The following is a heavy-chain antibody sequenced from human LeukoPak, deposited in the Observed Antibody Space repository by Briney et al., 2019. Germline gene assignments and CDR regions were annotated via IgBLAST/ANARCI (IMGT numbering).Heavy chain of an antibody. CDR1: GGTFSSYA. Sequence: ASVKVSCKASGGTFSSYAISWVRQAPGQGLEWMGGIIPIFGTANYAQKFQGRVTMTRDMSTSTVYMELSSLRSEDTAVYYCARDGDYGSYNWFDPWGQGTLVTVSS. CDR3: ARDGDYGSYNWFDP. D-gene: IGHD4-17*01. J-gene: IGHJ5*02. CDR2: IIPIFGTA. V-gene: IGHV1-69*05.